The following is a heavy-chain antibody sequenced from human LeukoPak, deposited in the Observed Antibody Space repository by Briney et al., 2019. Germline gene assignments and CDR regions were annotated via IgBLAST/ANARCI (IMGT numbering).Heavy chain of an antibody. CDR1: GGTFSSYA. D-gene: IGHD6-6*01. V-gene: IGHV1-69*05. CDR3: AREQLVGGFDY. Sequence: ASVKVSCKASGGTFSSYAISWVRQAPGQGLEWMGGIIPIFGTANYAQKLQGRVTMTTDTSTSTAYMELRSLRSDDTAVYYCAREQLVGGFDYWGQGTLVTVSS. CDR2: IIPIFGTA. J-gene: IGHJ4*02.